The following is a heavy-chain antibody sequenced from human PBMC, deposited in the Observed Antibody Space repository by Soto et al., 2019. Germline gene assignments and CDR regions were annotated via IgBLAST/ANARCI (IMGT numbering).Heavy chain of an antibody. V-gene: IGHV4-30-2*01. CDR1: GGYISSGGYS. Sequence: QLQLQESGSGLVKPSKTLSLTCAVCGGYISSGGYSWSWIRQPPGKGLEGIGYIYHSGSTYYNPSLQRRVTISVDRSKNQFSLKLSSVTAAYTAVYYCAAGGGLPRYYWGQGTLVTVSS. J-gene: IGHJ4*02. D-gene: IGHD5-12*01. CDR2: IYHSGST. CDR3: AAGGGLPRYY.